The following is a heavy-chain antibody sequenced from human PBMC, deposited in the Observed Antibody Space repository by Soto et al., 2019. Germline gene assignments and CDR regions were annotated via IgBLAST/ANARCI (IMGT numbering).Heavy chain of an antibody. Sequence: QVQLVQSGAEVKKPGSSVKVSCKASGGTFSSYAISWVRQAPGQGHEWLGGIIPIFGTANYAQKFQGRVTITADESTSTAYMELSSLRSEDTAVYYCARGISRWNYFYYYYGMDVWGQGTTVTVSS. D-gene: IGHD1-7*01. CDR1: GGTFSSYA. V-gene: IGHV1-69*01. J-gene: IGHJ6*02. CDR3: ARGISRWNYFYYYYGMDV. CDR2: IIPIFGTA.